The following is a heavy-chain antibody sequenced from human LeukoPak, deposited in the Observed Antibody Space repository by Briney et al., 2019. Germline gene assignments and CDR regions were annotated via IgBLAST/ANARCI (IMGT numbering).Heavy chain of an antibody. V-gene: IGHV3-21*01. J-gene: IGHJ4*02. Sequence: GGSLRLSCAASGFTFSSYSMNWVRQAPGKGLEWVSSISSSSSYIYYADSVKGRFTISRDNAKNSLYLQMNSLRAEDTAVYYCARDRPEMDPTIDYGDNSEYFDYWGQGTLVTVSS. CDR2: ISSSSSYI. D-gene: IGHD4-23*01. CDR3: ARDRPEMDPTIDYGDNSEYFDY. CDR1: GFTFSSYS.